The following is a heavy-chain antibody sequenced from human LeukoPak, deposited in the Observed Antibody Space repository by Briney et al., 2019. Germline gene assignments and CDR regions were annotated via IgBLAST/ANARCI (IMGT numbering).Heavy chain of an antibody. Sequence: SETLSLTCTVSGGSISSSSYYWGWIRQPPGKGLEWIGSIYYSGSTYYNPSLKSRVTISVDTSKNQFSLKLSSVTAAGTAVYYCARERSGSYDAFDIWGQGTMVTVSS. J-gene: IGHJ3*02. CDR1: GGSISSSSYY. CDR2: IYYSGST. D-gene: IGHD1-26*01. CDR3: ARERSGSYDAFDI. V-gene: IGHV4-39*07.